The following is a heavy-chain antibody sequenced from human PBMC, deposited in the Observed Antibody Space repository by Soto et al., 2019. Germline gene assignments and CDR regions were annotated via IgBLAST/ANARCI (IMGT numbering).Heavy chain of an antibody. CDR3: ARESYHGSGATVVAY. D-gene: IGHD3-10*01. CDR2: IYYSGTT. J-gene: IGHJ4*02. CDR1: GGSSSGYY. Sequence: SETLSLTCTVSGGSSSGYYWSWIRQPPGKGLEWIGYIYYSGTTSYNPSLYSRVTMSVDTSKNQFSLKVNSVTAADTAVYYCARESYHGSGATVVAYLGKGTLVTVSS. V-gene: IGHV4-59*01.